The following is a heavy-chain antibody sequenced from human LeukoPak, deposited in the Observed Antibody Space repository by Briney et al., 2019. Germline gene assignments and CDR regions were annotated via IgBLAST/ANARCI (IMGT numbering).Heavy chain of an antibody. D-gene: IGHD3-22*01. J-gene: IGHJ4*02. V-gene: IGHV3-7*01. CDR2: IKQDGSEK. Sequence: GGSLRLSCAASGFTFSSYWMSWVRQAPGKGLEWVANIKQDGSEKYYVDSVKGRFTISRDNAKNSLYLQMNSLRAEDTAVYCCARDRGSHYYDAWDYWGQGTLVTVSS. CDR1: GFTFSSYW. CDR3: ARDRGSHYYDAWDY.